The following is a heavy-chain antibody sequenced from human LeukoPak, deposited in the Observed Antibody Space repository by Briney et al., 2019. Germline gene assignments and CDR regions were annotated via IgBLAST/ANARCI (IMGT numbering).Heavy chain of an antibody. D-gene: IGHD3-10*01. CDR2: INPLRAGA. J-gene: IGHJ4*02. CDR1: GYTFTTYY. CDR3: ARDGQPGAHYGLKSQGFDF. Sequence: ASVKVSCKASGYTFTTYYMHWVRHAPGQGLEWMGIINPLRAGATYAQNYQGRVTMTRDTSTATVYMELTSLRSEDTAVYYCARDGQPGAHYGLKSQGFDFWGQGTLVTVSS. V-gene: IGHV1-46*01.